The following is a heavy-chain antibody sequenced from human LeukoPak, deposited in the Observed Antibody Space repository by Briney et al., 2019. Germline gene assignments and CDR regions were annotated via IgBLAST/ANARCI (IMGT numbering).Heavy chain of an antibody. CDR1: GGSFSGYY. Sequence: SETLSLTCAVYGGSFSGYYWSWIRQPPGKGLEWIGEINHSGSTNYNPSLKSRVTISVDTSKNQFSLKLSSVTAADTAVYYCARNGPYGSGIHYYYYYMDVWGKGTTATISS. V-gene: IGHV4-34*01. J-gene: IGHJ6*03. D-gene: IGHD3-10*01. CDR2: INHSGST. CDR3: ARNGPYGSGIHYYYYYMDV.